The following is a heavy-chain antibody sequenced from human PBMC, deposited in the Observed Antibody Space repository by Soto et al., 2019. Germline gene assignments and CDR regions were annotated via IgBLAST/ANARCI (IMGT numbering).Heavy chain of an antibody. V-gene: IGHV1-69*13. CDR1: GGTFSSYA. J-gene: IGHJ3*02. D-gene: IGHD3-22*01. CDR3: ARGSSGYYPENAFDM. Sequence: ASVKVSCKASGGTFSSYAISWVRQAPGQGLEWMGGIIPIFGTANYAQKFQGRVTITADESTSTAYMELSSLRSEDTAVYYCARGSSGYYPENAFDMWGQGTMVTV. CDR2: IIPIFGTA.